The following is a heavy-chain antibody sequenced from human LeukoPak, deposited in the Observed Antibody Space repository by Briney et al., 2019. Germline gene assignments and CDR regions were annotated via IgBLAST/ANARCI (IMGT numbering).Heavy chain of an antibody. Sequence: GGSLRLSCAASGFTFSSYAMTWVRQAPGKGLEWVSSIDASGGSTYYADSVKGRFTVSRDNSKNTFYLQMNTLRADDTAVYYCAKGSGSGWYGWFAPWGQGTLVTVSS. CDR2: IDASGGST. CDR1: GFTFSSYA. V-gene: IGHV3-23*01. D-gene: IGHD6-19*01. J-gene: IGHJ5*02. CDR3: AKGSGSGWYGWFAP.